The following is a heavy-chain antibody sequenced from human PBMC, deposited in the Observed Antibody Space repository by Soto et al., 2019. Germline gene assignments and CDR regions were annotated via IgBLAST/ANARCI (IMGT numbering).Heavy chain of an antibody. CDR3: ARGMRYYDSSGYRAHNWFDP. V-gene: IGHV4-34*01. J-gene: IGHJ5*02. D-gene: IGHD3-22*01. Sequence: PPDTLSLTCADHGGSFSGYYWSWIRQPPGKGLEWIGEINHSGSTNYNPSLKSRVTISVDTSKNQFSLKLSSVTAADTAVYYCARGMRYYDSSGYRAHNWFDPWGQGTLVTVSS. CDR1: GGSFSGYY. CDR2: INHSGST.